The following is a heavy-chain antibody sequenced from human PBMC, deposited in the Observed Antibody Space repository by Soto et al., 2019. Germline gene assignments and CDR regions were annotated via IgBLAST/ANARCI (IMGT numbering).Heavy chain of an antibody. CDR3: ARDRGYVDYDNWFDP. Sequence: GGSLRLSCAASGFTFSSYSMNWVRQAPGKGLEWVSSISSSSSYIYYADSVKGRFTISRDNAKNSLYLQMNSLRAEDTAVYYCARDRGYVDYDNWFDPWGQGTLVTVSS. CDR1: GFTFSSYS. J-gene: IGHJ5*02. CDR2: ISSSSSYI. V-gene: IGHV3-21*01. D-gene: IGHD4-17*01.